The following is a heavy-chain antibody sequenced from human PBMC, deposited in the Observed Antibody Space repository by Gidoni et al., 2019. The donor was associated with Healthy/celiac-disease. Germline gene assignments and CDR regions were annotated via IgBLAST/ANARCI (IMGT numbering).Heavy chain of an antibody. CDR1: GFTLDDYA. CDR3: AKDVRDRGGMIYYFDY. D-gene: IGHD3-10*01. Sequence: EVQLVESGGGLVQPGRSLRLSGAASGFTLDDYAMHWVRQAPGKGLEWVSGMSWNSGSIAYADSVKGRFTIARDNAKNSLYLQMNSLRTEDTALYYCAKDVRDRGGMIYYFDYWGQGTLVTVSS. V-gene: IGHV3-9*01. J-gene: IGHJ4*02. CDR2: MSWNSGSI.